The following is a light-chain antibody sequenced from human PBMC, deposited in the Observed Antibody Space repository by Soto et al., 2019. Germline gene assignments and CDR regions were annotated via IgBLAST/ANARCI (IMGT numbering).Light chain of an antibody. V-gene: IGKV3D-15*01. CDR2: DAS. CDR3: QQYSNWRT. CDR1: QSVSSY. Sequence: EIVMTQSPVTLSVSPGERARLSCRASQSVSSYLAWYQQKPGQAPRLLIYDASNRATGIPARTSGSGSGTEFTLTISGLQSEDFAVYYCQQYSNWRTLGQGTKVDIK. J-gene: IGKJ1*01.